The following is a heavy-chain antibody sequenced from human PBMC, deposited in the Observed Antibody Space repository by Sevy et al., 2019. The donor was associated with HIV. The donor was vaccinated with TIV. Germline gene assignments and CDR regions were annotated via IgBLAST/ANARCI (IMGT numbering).Heavy chain of an antibody. CDR1: GFTFSDAA. Sequence: GESLKISCAASGFTFSDAAMHWVRQASGKGLEWLGRMRSKANTFATAYAAPAKGRFTISRDDSKKTAYLHMSSLRTEDTAIYYCTFSSDYYKYGWDVWGQGTTVTVSS. V-gene: IGHV3-73*01. CDR2: MRSKANTFAT. J-gene: IGHJ6*02. CDR3: TFSSDYYKYGWDV. D-gene: IGHD6-6*01.